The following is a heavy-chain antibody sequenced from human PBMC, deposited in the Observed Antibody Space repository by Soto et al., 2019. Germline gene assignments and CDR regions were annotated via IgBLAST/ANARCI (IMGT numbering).Heavy chain of an antibody. CDR2: INAGNGNT. CDR1: GYTFTSYA. Sequence: QVQLVQSGADEKKPGASVKVSCKASGYTFTSYAMHWVRQAPGQRLEWMGWINAGNGNTNYSQKFQGRVTITRDTSASTAYMELSSLRSEDTAVYYCARSSGYYLIYDYWGQGTLVTVSS. D-gene: IGHD3-22*01. J-gene: IGHJ4*02. V-gene: IGHV1-3*05. CDR3: ARSSGYYLIYDY.